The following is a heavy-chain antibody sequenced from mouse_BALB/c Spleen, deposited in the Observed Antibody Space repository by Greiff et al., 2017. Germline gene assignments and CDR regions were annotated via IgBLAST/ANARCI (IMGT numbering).Heavy chain of an antibody. D-gene: IGHD1-1*01. J-gene: IGHJ4*01. CDR2: IRNKANGYTT. Sequence: DVMLVESGGGLVQPGGSLRLSCATSGFTFTDYYMSWVRQPPGKALEWLGFIRNKANGYTTEYSASVKGRFTISRDNSQSILYLQMNTLRAEDSATYYCARDKDTTVVVPYAMDYWGQGTSVTVSS. CDR1: GFTFTDYY. V-gene: IGHV7-3*02. CDR3: ARDKDTTVVVPYAMDY.